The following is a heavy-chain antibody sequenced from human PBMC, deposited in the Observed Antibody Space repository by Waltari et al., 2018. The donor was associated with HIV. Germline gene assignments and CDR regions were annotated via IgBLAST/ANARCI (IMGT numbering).Heavy chain of an antibody. Sequence: QVQLQQWGAGLLKPSETLSLTCAVYGGSFSGYYWSWIRQPPGKGLEWIGEINHSGSTSYNPSLKSRVTISVDTSKNQFSLKLSSVTAADTAVYYCARGQVGDCDYWGQGTLVTVSS. V-gene: IGHV4-34*01. D-gene: IGHD1-26*01. CDR1: GGSFSGYY. CDR2: INHSGST. CDR3: ARGQVGDCDY. J-gene: IGHJ4*02.